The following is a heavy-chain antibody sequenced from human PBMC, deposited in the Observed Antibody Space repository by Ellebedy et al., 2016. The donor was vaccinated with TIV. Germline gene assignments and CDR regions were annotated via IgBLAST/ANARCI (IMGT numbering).Heavy chain of an antibody. V-gene: IGHV3-21*01. J-gene: IGHJ5*02. CDR2: ISSSSTYI. CDR1: GFVFDTYR. Sequence: GESLKISXAASGFVFDTYRMNWVRQAPGKGLEWVSSISSSSTYIYYADSVKGRFTISRDNAKNMLYLQMNSLRAEDTAVYYCARDRPHTWFDPWGQGIMVTVSS. CDR3: ARDRPHTWFDP.